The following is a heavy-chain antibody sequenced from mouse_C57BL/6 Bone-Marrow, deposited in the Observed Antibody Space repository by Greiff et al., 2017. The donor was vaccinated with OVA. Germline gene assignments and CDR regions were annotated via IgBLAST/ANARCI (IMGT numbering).Heavy chain of an antibody. Sequence: EVKLVESGGGLVKPGGSLKLSCAASGFTFSDYGMHWVRQAPEKGLEWVAYISSGSSTIYYADTVKGRFTISRDNAKNTLFLQMTSLRSEDTSMYYCARQDCGSSFWFADWGKGTLVTVSA. V-gene: IGHV5-17*01. CDR1: GFTFSDYG. CDR3: ARQDCGSSFWFAD. CDR2: ISSGSSTI. J-gene: IGHJ3*01. D-gene: IGHD1-1*01.